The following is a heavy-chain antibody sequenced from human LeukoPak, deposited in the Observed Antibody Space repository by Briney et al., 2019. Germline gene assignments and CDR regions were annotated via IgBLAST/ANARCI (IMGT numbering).Heavy chain of an antibody. CDR1: GFSVRTKY. D-gene: IGHD3-3*01. CDR2: ISGSGGST. Sequence: GGSLRLSCAASGFSVRTKYMTWVRQAPGKGLEWVSAISGSGGSTYYADSVKGRFTISRDNSKNTLYLQMNSLRAEDTAVYYCAKGSYYDFWSGYYDYWGQGTLVTVSS. J-gene: IGHJ4*02. V-gene: IGHV3-23*01. CDR3: AKGSYYDFWSGYYDY.